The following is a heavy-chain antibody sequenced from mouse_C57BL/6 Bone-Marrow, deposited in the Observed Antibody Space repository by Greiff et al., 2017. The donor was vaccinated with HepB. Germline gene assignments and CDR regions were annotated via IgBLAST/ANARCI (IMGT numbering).Heavy chain of an antibody. Sequence: EVQVVESGGDLVKPGGSLKLSCAASGFTFSSYGMSWVRQTPDKRLEWVATISSGGSYTYYPDSVKGRFTISRDNAKNTLYLQMSSLKSEDTAMYYCARGGYAMDYWGQGTSVTVSS. CDR2: ISSGGSYT. V-gene: IGHV5-6*01. J-gene: IGHJ4*01. CDR3: ARGGYAMDY. CDR1: GFTFSSYG.